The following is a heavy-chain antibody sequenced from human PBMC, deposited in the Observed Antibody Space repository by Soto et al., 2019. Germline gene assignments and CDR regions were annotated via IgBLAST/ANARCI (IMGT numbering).Heavy chain of an antibody. V-gene: IGHV1-69*01. CDR3: ARGVAPGQTADPYAFDI. CDR2: ITPIAETT. D-gene: IGHD3-3*01. CDR1: GGPFTRYA. J-gene: IGHJ3*02. Sequence: QAQLVQSGAEVRKPGSSVRVSCRASGGPFTRYAVSWVRQAPGQGLEWIGGITPIAETTNYAQKFRGRLSITADESTDTVHRELRRLTSDDTAVYFCARGVAPGQTADPYAFDICGQGSRVTVSS.